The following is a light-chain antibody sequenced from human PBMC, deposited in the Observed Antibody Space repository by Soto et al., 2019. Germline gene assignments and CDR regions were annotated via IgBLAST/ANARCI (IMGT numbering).Light chain of an antibody. V-gene: IGLV1-47*01. CDR2: RNN. CDR3: AAWDDSLSGGV. J-gene: IGLJ1*01. Sequence: QSVLTQPPSASGTPGQRVTISCSGSSSNIGSNYVYWYQQLPGTAPKPLIYRNNQRPSGVPDRFSGSKSGTSASLAISGLRSEDEADYYCAAWDDSLSGGVFGTGTKVTVL. CDR1: SSNIGSNY.